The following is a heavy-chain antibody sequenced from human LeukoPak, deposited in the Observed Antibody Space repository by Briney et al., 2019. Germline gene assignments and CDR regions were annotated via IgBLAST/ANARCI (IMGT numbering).Heavy chain of an antibody. J-gene: IGHJ4*02. CDR2: ISGSGGST. CDR1: GFTFSSYA. V-gene: IGHV3-23*01. Sequence: GGSLRLSCAASGFTFSSYAMSWVRQAPGKGLEWVSAISGSGGSTYYADSVKGRFTISRDNSKNTLYLQMNSLRAEDTAVYYCAKAPYYYGSGSPFDYWGQGTLVTVSS. CDR3: AKAPYYYGSGSPFDY. D-gene: IGHD3-10*01.